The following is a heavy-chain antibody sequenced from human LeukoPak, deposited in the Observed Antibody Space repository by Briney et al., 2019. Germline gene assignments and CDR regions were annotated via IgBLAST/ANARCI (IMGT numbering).Heavy chain of an antibody. V-gene: IGHV4-39*01. CDR1: GGSISSSDYY. D-gene: IGHD4-23*01. CDR2: IYYNGNT. Sequence: PSETLSLTCTVPGGSISSSDYYWGWIRQPPGERLEWIGTIYYNGNTYYNPSLQSRVIISVDTSKNQFSLKLTSVTAPDTAVYYCARTVGTHRFDYWGQGILVTVSS. J-gene: IGHJ4*02. CDR3: ARTVGTHRFDY.